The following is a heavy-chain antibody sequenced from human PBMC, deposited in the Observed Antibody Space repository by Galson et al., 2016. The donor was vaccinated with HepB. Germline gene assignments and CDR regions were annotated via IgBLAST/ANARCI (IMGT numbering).Heavy chain of an antibody. CDR2: IKQDGSQT. D-gene: IGHD5-12*01. CDR1: GVTMSDYW. CDR3: ARGSGFLIHY. V-gene: IGHV3-7*03. Sequence: SLRLSCAVSGVTMSDYWMNWVRQAPGKGLEWVAIIKQDGSQTYYVDSVKGRFTISRGNAKNSLFREMNSLRVEDTAVYHCARGSGFLIHYWGQGTLVTVSS. J-gene: IGHJ4*02.